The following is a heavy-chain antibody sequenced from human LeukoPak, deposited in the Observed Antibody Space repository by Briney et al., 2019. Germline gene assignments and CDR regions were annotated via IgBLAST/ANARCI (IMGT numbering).Heavy chain of an antibody. CDR3: ARVGGYYDSSGYYYYDYYYYYMDV. CDR1: GGSISSGSYY. J-gene: IGHJ6*03. D-gene: IGHD3-22*01. V-gene: IGHV4-61*01. CDR2: IYYSGST. Sequence: SETLSLTCTVSGGSISSGSYYWGWIRQPPGKGLEWIGYIYYSGSTNYNPSLKSRVTISVDTSKNQFSLKLSSVTAADTAVYYCARVGGYYDSSGYYYYDYYYYYMDVWGKGTTVTVSS.